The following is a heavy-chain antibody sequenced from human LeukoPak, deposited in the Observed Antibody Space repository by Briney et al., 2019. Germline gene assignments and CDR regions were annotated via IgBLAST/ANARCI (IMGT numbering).Heavy chain of an antibody. Sequence: TGGSLRLSCAASGFIVNSYAMSWVRQAPGKGLAWVSLIYSDGVTQYSDSVKGRFTISRDDSKNTLYLQMNSLRDEDTAVYFCARDRAEGKTWVEFDPWGQGTLVTVSP. J-gene: IGHJ5*02. CDR1: GFIVNSYA. CDR3: ARDRAEGKTWVEFDP. V-gene: IGHV3-66*02. CDR2: IYSDGVT.